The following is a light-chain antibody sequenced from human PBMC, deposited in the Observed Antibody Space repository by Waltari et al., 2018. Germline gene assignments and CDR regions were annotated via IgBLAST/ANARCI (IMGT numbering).Light chain of an antibody. Sequence: VVLTQSPATLSVSPGDRATLSCRASQRVSTNLAWFQQKPGQAPRLLIFAASTRATGVPVRFSGSGSGTEFTLSISSLQSEDFAVYYCHQYDKWPPRYTFGPGTRLDIK. CDR2: AAS. J-gene: IGKJ2*01. CDR1: QRVSTN. CDR3: HQYDKWPPRYT. V-gene: IGKV3-15*01.